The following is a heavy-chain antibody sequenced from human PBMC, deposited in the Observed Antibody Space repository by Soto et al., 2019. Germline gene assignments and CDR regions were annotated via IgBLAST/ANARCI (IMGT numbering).Heavy chain of an antibody. CDR1: GYTFTSYA. D-gene: IGHD5-12*01. V-gene: IGHV1-3*01. CDR3: ASPGARDSGYDSVYYYYYGMDV. CDR2: INAGNGNT. J-gene: IGHJ6*02. Sequence: GASVKVSCKASGYTFTSYAMHWVRQAPGQRLEWMGWINAGNGNTKYSQKFQGRVTITRDTSASTAYMELSSLRPEDTAVYYCASPGARDSGYDSVYYYYYGMDVWGQGTTVTVSS.